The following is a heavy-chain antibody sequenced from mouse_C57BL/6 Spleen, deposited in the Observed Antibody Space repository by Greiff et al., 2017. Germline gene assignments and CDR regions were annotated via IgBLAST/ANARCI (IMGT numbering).Heavy chain of an antibody. Sequence: EVQGVESGGGLVKPGGSLKLSCAASGFTFSSYTMSWVRQTPEKRLEWVATISGGGGNTYYPDSVKGRFTISRDNAKNTLYLQMSSLRSEDTALYYCARPPYGSSHWYFDVWGTGTTVTVSS. J-gene: IGHJ1*03. D-gene: IGHD1-1*01. CDR3: ARPPYGSSHWYFDV. CDR1: GFTFSSYT. V-gene: IGHV5-9*01. CDR2: ISGGGGNT.